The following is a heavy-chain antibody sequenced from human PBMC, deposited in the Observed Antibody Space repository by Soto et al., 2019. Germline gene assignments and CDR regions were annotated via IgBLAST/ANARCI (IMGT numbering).Heavy chain of an antibody. D-gene: IGHD4-17*01. Sequence: QVQLQESGPGLVKPSQTLSLTCTVSGGSISSGDYYWSWIRQPPGKGLEWIGYIYYSGSTYYNPSLKSRVTISVDTSKNQFSLKLSSVTAADTAVYYCARDREGLNGDYVFGYWGQGTLVTVSS. V-gene: IGHV4-30-4*01. CDR1: GGSISSGDYY. CDR3: ARDREGLNGDYVFGY. J-gene: IGHJ4*02. CDR2: IYYSGST.